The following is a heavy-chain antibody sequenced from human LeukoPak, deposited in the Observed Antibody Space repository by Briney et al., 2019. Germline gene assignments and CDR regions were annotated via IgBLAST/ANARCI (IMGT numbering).Heavy chain of an antibody. CDR3: ARGAYITDFWSGSYYYYMDV. V-gene: IGHV3-48*04. CDR2: ISSGSSAI. J-gene: IGHJ6*03. D-gene: IGHD3-3*01. Sequence: GGSLRLSCAASGFSFSTYSMNWVRQAPGKGLQWVSYISSGSSAIYYTDSVKGRFTISRDNAKNTLYLQMNSLRTEDTAVYYCARGAYITDFWSGSYYYYMDVWGKGTTVTVSS. CDR1: GFSFSTYS.